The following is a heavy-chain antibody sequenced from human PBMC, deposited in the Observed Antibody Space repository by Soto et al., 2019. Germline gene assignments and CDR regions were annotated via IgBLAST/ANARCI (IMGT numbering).Heavy chain of an antibody. CDR3: ARGSVDTLDSSGFYES. CDR2: INHSGGT. J-gene: IGHJ5*02. Sequence: SGTLSLTCAVYGGSCSADYWSWIRQPPGKGLEWIGEINHSGGTSYNPSLKSRVTISVDTSKSQFSLKLTSVTAADRAVYYCARGSVDTLDSSGFYESWGQGTPAPVSS. CDR1: GGSCSADY. V-gene: IGHV4-34*01. D-gene: IGHD3-22*01.